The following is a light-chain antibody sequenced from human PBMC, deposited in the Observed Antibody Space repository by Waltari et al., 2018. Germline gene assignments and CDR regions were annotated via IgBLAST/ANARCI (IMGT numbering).Light chain of an antibody. CDR3: HQYYDTPYT. J-gene: IGKJ2*01. V-gene: IGKV4-1*01. CDR1: RNLLYSPNNKNF. Sequence: DIVMTQSPDSLVVSLGERATITCQSSRNLLYSPNNKNFLAWYQQKPGQPPKLLIYWASTRESGVPDRLTGSGSGTDFSLTISSLQAEDVAVYYCHQYYDTPYTFGQGTKLEIK. CDR2: WAS.